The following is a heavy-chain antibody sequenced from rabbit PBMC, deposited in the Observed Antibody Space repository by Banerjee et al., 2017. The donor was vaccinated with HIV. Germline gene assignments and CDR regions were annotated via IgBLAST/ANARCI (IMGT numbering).Heavy chain of an antibody. CDR2: IYAGRYGTT. Sequence: QSLEESGGDLVKPGASLTLTCTASGIDFSGYYYVCWVRQAPGKGLEWIACIYAGRYGTTYYATWAKGRFTISITSSTTVTLQMTSLTAVDTATYFCARNGAGSNYAFNLWGPGTLVTVS. CDR3: ARNGAGSNYAFNL. J-gene: IGHJ4*01. CDR1: GIDFSGYYY. V-gene: IGHV1S40*01. D-gene: IGHD8-1*01.